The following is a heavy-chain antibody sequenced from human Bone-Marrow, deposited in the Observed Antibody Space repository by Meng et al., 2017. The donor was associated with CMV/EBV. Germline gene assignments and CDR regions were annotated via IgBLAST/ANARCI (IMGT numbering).Heavy chain of an antibody. CDR2: IIPIFGTA. J-gene: IGHJ6*02. CDR3: ARVTKFWSGRIYYYGMDV. Sequence: SVKVSCKASGGTFSSCAISWVRQAPGQGLEWMGGIIPIFGTANYAQKFQGRVTITTDESTSTAYMELSSLRSEDTAVYYCARVTKFWSGRIYYYGMDVWGQGTTVTVSS. CDR1: GGTFSSCA. V-gene: IGHV1-69*05. D-gene: IGHD3-3*01.